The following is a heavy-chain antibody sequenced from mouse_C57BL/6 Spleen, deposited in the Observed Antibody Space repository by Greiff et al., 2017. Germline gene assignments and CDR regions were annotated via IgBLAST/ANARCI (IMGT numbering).Heavy chain of an antibody. D-gene: IGHD1-1*01. CDR2: IYPGDGDT. V-gene: IGHV1-80*01. CDR3: VRSYYGSSGYFDV. Sequence: VQLQQSGAELVKPGASVKISCKASGYAFSSYWMNWVKQRPGKGLEWIGQIYPGDGDTNYNGKFKGKATLTADKSSSTAYMQLSSLTSEDSAVYFCVRSYYGSSGYFDVWGTGTTVTVSS. J-gene: IGHJ1*03. CDR1: GYAFSSYW.